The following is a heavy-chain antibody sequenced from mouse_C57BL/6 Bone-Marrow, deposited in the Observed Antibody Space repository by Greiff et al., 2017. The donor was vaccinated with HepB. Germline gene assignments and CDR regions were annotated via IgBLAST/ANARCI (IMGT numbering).Heavy chain of an antibody. CDR3: TEDYYGSSGFAY. J-gene: IGHJ3*01. CDR2: IDPETGGT. CDR1: GYTFTDYE. V-gene: IGHV1-15*01. Sequence: QVQLKESGAELVRPGASVTLSCKASGYTFTDYEMHWVKQTPVHGLEWIGAIDPETGGTAYNQKFKGKAILTADKSSSTAYMELRSLTSEDSAVYYCTEDYYGSSGFAYWGQGTLVTVSA. D-gene: IGHD1-1*01.